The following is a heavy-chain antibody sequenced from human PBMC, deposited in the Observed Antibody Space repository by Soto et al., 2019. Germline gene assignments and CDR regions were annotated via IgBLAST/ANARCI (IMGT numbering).Heavy chain of an antibody. CDR3: ARGLGYGDYVSFDP. D-gene: IGHD4-17*01. CDR1: GYTFTSYA. V-gene: IGHV7-4-1*01. Sequence: ASVKVSCKASGYTFTSYAMNWVRQAPGQGLEWMGWINTNTRNPTYAQGFTGRFVFSLDTSVSTAYLQICSLKAEDTAVYYCARGLGYGDYVSFDPWGQGTLVTVSS. CDR2: INTNTRNP. J-gene: IGHJ5*02.